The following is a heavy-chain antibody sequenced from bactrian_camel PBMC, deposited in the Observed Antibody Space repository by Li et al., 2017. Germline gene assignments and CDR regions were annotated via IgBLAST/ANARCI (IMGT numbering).Heavy chain of an antibody. Sequence: VQLVESGGGLVQPGGSLRLSCAASGFIFSTYDMSWVRQAPGKGFEWVSVITTGGGTTYYTDSVKGRFTISRDNAKNTLYLQMNSLKTEDTAVYFRAADLRGNSVRAGGLDFGYWGQGTQVTVS. CDR1: GFIFSTYD. J-gene: IGHJ6*01. CDR2: ITTGGGTT. D-gene: IGHD3*01. V-gene: IGHV3S40*01. CDR3: AADLRGNSVRAGGLDFGY.